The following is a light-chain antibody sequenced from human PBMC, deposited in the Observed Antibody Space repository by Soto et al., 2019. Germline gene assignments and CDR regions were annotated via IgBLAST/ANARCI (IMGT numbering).Light chain of an antibody. Sequence: LLPQSPGTLSLSPGDSAPPSSGRSQSVTSNYLAWYQQKPGQAPRLLILGESIRVTGIPDRLIGSGSGTDFNLTISRLEPEDFAVYYCQQSYSTPLTFGQGTKVDIK. CDR1: QSVTSNY. J-gene: IGKJ1*01. CDR3: QQSYSTPLT. CDR2: GES. V-gene: IGKV3-20*01.